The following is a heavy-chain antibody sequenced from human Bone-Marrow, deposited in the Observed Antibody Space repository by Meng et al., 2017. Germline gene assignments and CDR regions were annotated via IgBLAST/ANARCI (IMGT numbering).Heavy chain of an antibody. Sequence: QVQLLYDGAEVKGHWSSVKFSRKASGYTFTSYEINWLRQATGQGLEWMGWMNPNSGNTGYAQKFQGRVTMTRNTSISTAYMELSSLRSEDTAVYYCARRRIQSTNWFDPWGQGTLVNVSS. D-gene: IGHD5-18*01. J-gene: IGHJ5*02. V-gene: IGHV1-8*01. CDR3: ARRRIQSTNWFDP. CDR1: GYTFTSYE. CDR2: MNPNSGNT.